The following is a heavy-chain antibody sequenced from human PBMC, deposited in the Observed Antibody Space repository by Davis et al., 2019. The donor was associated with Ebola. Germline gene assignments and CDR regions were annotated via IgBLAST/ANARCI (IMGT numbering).Heavy chain of an antibody. CDR1: GGSISSSRYY. Sequence: MPSETLSLTCTVSGGSISSSRYYWGWIRQPPGMGLEWIGCIYYSGSTYYNPSLKRRLTISVDTSKNQFSLKLSSVTAADTAVYYCSSRQAAPDRGPWFDPWGQGTLVTVSS. J-gene: IGHJ5*02. CDR2: IYYSGST. V-gene: IGHV4-39*01. D-gene: IGHD6-13*01. CDR3: SSRQAAPDRGPWFDP.